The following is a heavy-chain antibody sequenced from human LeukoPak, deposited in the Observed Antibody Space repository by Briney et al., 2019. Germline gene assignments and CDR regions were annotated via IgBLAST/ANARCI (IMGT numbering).Heavy chain of an antibody. CDR1: GFTFSKYG. V-gene: IGHV3-30*18. Sequence: GRSLRLSCAASGFTFSKYGMYWVRQAPGKGLEWVTFISYDGNDKYYGDSVKGRFTISRDNSKNTLYLQMNSLRPEDTAVYYCAKSGIEAAGSLVYFDYWGQGTLVTASS. D-gene: IGHD6-13*01. CDR3: AKSGIEAAGSLVYFDY. CDR2: ISYDGNDK. J-gene: IGHJ4*02.